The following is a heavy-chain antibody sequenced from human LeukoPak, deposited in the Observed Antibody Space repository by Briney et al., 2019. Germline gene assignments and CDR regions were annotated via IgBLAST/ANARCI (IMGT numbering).Heavy chain of an antibody. V-gene: IGHV3-48*03. Sequence: GGSLRLSCAASGFTFSSYEMNWVRQAPGKGLEWVSYISSSGSTIYYADSVKGRFTISRDNAKNSLYLQMNSLRAEDTAVYYCARDPYYYDSSGKDAFDIWGQGTMVTVSS. CDR3: ARDPYYYDSSGKDAFDI. J-gene: IGHJ3*02. CDR2: ISSSGSTI. D-gene: IGHD3-22*01. CDR1: GFTFSSYE.